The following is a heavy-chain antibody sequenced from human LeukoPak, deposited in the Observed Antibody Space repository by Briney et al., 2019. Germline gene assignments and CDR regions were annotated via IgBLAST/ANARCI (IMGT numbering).Heavy chain of an antibody. Sequence: SETLSLTCTVSGGSISSSSYYWGWIRQPPGKGLEWIGSIYYSGSTYYNPSLKSRVTISVDTSKNQFSLKLSSVTAADTAVYYCTRGTTVVTSLHAFDIWGQGTMVTVSS. D-gene: IGHD4-23*01. CDR2: IYYSGST. CDR1: GGSISSSSYY. J-gene: IGHJ3*02. V-gene: IGHV4-39*07. CDR3: TRGTTVVTSLHAFDI.